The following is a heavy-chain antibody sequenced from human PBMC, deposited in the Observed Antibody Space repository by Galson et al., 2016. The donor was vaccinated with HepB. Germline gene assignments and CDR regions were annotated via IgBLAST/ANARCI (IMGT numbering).Heavy chain of an antibody. V-gene: IGHV4-4*02. Sequence: SETLSLTCAVSGGSIGSGNWWSWVRQPPGKGLEWIGEIYHSGSTNYNPSLKSRLTLSVDKSKNEISLKLTSVTAADTAVYYCASVYYYDGSGQYDRVCWGQGTLVTVSS. J-gene: IGHJ4*02. D-gene: IGHD3-22*01. CDR1: GGSIGSGNW. CDR3: ASVYYYDGSGQYDRVC. CDR2: IYHSGST.